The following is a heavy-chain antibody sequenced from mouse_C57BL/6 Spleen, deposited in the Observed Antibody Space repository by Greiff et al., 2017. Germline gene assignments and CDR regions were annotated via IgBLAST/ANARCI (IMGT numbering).Heavy chain of an antibody. CDR3: ARSGSSFMDAMDY. J-gene: IGHJ4*01. D-gene: IGHD1-1*01. CDR1: GYTFTSYW. V-gene: IGHV1-69*01. CDR2: IDPSDSYT. Sequence: QVQLQQSGAELVMPGASVKLSCKASGYTFTSYWMHWVKQRPGQGLEWIGEIDPSDSYTNYNQKFKGKSTLTVDKSSSTAYMQLSSLTSEDSAVYYCARSGSSFMDAMDYWGQGTSVTVSS.